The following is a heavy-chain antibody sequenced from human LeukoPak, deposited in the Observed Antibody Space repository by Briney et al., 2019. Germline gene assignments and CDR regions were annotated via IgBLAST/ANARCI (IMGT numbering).Heavy chain of an antibody. V-gene: IGHV4-34*01. D-gene: IGHD6-13*01. CDR1: GGSFSGYY. J-gene: IGHJ4*02. CDR2: INHSGST. CDR3: ARGSSSWFYY. Sequence: SETLSLTCAVYGGSFSGYYWSWIRQPPGKGLEWIGEINHSGSTNYNPSLKSRVTISVDTTKNQFSLKLSSVTAADTAVYYCARGSSSWFYYWGQGTLVTVSS.